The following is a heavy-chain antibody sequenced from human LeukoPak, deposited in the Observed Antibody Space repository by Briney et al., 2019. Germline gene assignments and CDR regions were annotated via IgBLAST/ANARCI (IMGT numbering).Heavy chain of an antibody. J-gene: IGHJ4*02. D-gene: IGHD5-24*01. CDR3: AKGQRWLQSWLDY. CDR1: GFTFSSYG. V-gene: IGHV3-23*01. CDR2: ISGSGGST. Sequence: GGSLRLSCAASGFTFSSYGMSWVRQAPGKVLEWVSAISGSGGSTYYADSVKGRFTISRDNSKNTLYLQMNSLRAEDTAVYYCAKGQRWLQSWLDYWGQGTLVTVSS.